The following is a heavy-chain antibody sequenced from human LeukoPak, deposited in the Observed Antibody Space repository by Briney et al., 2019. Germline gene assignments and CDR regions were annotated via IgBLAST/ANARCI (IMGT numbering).Heavy chain of an antibody. V-gene: IGHV3-23*01. CDR3: AKDGGVWFGESNDY. D-gene: IGHD3-10*01. Sequence: PGGTLRLSCAASGFTFSSYGMSWVRQAPGKGLESVSAISGSGGSTYYADSVKGRFTISRDNFKNTLYLQMNSLRAEDTAVYYCAKDGGVWFGESNDYWGQGTLVTVSS. J-gene: IGHJ4*02. CDR1: GFTFSSYG. CDR2: ISGSGGST.